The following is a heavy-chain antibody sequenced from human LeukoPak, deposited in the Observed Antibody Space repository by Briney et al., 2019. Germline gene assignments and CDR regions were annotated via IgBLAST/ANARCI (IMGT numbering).Heavy chain of an antibody. CDR3: ARDRADYVGAFDI. D-gene: IGHD4-17*01. CDR1: GFTFSSYG. J-gene: IGHJ3*02. Sequence: GGSLRLPCAASGFTFSSYGMHWVRQAPGKGLEWVAVISYDGSHKYSADSVKGRFTISRDNSKNTLYLQMNSLRAEDTAVYYCARDRADYVGAFDIWGQGTMVTVSS. V-gene: IGHV3-30*03. CDR2: ISYDGSHK.